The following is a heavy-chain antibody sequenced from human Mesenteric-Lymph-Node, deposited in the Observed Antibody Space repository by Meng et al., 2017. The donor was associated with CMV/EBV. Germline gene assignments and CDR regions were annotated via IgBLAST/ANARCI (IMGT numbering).Heavy chain of an antibody. D-gene: IGHD3-16*01. Sequence: GGSLRLSCAASGFTFITYGMHWVRQAPGKGLEWVAVISYDGSNKYYPNSVTGRFTISRDNSKNTLYLQMSSLRPEDTAVYYCVRDSGIIGRSPLGGAGRLDYWGQGILVTVSS. CDR1: GFTFITYG. J-gene: IGHJ4*02. CDR2: ISYDGSNK. V-gene: IGHV3-30*03. CDR3: VRDSGIIGRSPLGGAGRLDY.